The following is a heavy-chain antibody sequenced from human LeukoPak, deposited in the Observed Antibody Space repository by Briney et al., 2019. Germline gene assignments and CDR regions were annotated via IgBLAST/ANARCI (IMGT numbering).Heavy chain of an antibody. D-gene: IGHD3-22*01. V-gene: IGHV3-48*03. CDR2: ISSSGSTI. J-gene: IGHJ4*02. CDR1: GFTFSSYE. Sequence: GGSLRLSCAASGFTFSSYEMNWVRQAPGKGLEWVSYISSSGSTIYYADSVKGRFTISRDNAKNSLYLQMNSLRAEDTAVYYCARKYYYDSSDYPSFDYWGQGTLVTVSS. CDR3: ARKYYYDSSDYPSFDY.